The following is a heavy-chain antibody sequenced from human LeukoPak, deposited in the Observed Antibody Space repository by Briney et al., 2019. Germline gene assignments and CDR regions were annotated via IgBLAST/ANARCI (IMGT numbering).Heavy chain of an antibody. Sequence: PSETLSLTCDVYGGSFSGYYWSWIRQPPGKGLEWIGEINHSGSTNYNPSLKSRVTISVDTSKNQFSLKLTSVTAADTAVYYCARGVVVVTALYFYYYGMDVWGQGTTVTISS. CDR3: ARGVVVVTALYFYYYGMDV. D-gene: IGHD2-21*02. V-gene: IGHV4-34*01. CDR1: GGSFSGYY. CDR2: INHSGST. J-gene: IGHJ6*02.